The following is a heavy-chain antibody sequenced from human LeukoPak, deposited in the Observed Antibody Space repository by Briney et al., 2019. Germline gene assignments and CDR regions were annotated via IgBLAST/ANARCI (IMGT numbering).Heavy chain of an antibody. CDR2: IYHSGST. CDR3: ARDVREMGRSGYDY. V-gene: IGHV4-38-2*02. CDR1: GYSISSGYY. J-gene: IGHJ4*02. D-gene: IGHD6-19*01. Sequence: SETLSLTCTVSGYSISSGYYWGWIRQPPGKGLEWMGGIYHSGSTYYNPSLKSRVTISVDTSKNQFSLKLSSVTAADTAVYYCARDVREMGRSGYDYWGQGTLVTVSS.